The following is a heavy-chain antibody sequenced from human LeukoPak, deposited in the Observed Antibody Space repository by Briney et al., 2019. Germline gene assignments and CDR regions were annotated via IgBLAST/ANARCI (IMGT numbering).Heavy chain of an antibody. CDR2: IYYSGST. V-gene: IGHV4-61*01. CDR1: GGSVSSGNYY. Sequence: SETLSLTCTVFGGSVSSGNYYWSWIRQPPGKGLEWIGYIYYSGSTNYNPSLKSRVTISVDTSKNQFSLKLNSVTAADTAVYYCARAGVVVTAMIEYWGQGTLVTVSS. J-gene: IGHJ4*02. D-gene: IGHD2-21*02. CDR3: ARAGVVVTAMIEY.